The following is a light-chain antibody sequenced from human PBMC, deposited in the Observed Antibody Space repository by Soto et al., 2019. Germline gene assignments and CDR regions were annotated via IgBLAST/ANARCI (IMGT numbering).Light chain of an antibody. Sequence: QSVLTQPPSVSGAPGQRVTISCTGSSSNIGAGYDVHWYQQLPGTAPKLLIYGNSNRPSGVPDRFSGSKSGTSASLAITGLQAEDEADYYCQSYDSGTVFGGGTKSPS. CDR1: SSNIGAGYD. J-gene: IGLJ2*01. CDR3: QSYDSGTV. CDR2: GNS. V-gene: IGLV1-40*01.